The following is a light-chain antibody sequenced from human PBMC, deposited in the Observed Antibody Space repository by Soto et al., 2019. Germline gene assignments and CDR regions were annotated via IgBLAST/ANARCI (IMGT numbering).Light chain of an antibody. J-gene: IGKJ4*01. CDR1: QTVGGH. V-gene: IGKV3-11*01. Sequence: EVVLTQSPATLSLSPGERATLSCRASQTVGGHFAWYQQKPGQAPRLLISETSNRATGIPGRFSGSGSGTDVTLTISSLEPEDFAVYSCQHHSNGLRTFGGGTKVEIE. CDR3: QHHSNGLRT. CDR2: ETS.